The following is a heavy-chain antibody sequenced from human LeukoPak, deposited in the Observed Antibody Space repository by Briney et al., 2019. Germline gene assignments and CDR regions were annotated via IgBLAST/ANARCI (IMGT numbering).Heavy chain of an antibody. CDR3: ARDTPVGYYDSSGYFDY. CDR1: GYTFTSYY. D-gene: IGHD3-22*01. Sequence: ASVKVSCKASGYTFTSYYMHWVRQALGQGLEWMGIINPSGGSTSYAQKFQGRVTMTRDTSTSTVYMELSSLRSEDAAVYYCARDTPVGYYDSSGYFDYWGQGTLVTVSS. V-gene: IGHV1-46*01. CDR2: INPSGGST. J-gene: IGHJ4*02.